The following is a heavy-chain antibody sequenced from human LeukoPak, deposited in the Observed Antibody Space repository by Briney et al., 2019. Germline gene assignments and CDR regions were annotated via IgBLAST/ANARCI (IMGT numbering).Heavy chain of an antibody. CDR3: ARDTIEYIPAAIGYMDV. V-gene: IGHV1-2*02. CDR1: GYTFTGYY. Sequence: ASVKVSCKASGYTFTGYYMHWVRQAPGQGLEWMGWINPNSGGTNYARKFQGRVTMTRGTSIGTAYMELSRLRSDDTAVYYCARDTIEYIPAAIGYMDVWGKGTTVTVSS. J-gene: IGHJ6*03. D-gene: IGHD2-2*01. CDR2: INPNSGGT.